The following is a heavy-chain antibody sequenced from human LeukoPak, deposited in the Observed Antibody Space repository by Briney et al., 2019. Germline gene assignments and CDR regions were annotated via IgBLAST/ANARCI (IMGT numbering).Heavy chain of an antibody. Sequence: SETLSLTRTVSGGSISTSSYYWGWVRQPPGTGLEWIGNIFYSGSTYYSPSLKSRVTISLDTSRNQFSLKLNSVTAADTAVYYCARGRRYGSGTYYNNRVPFDYWGQGTLVTVSS. V-gene: IGHV4-39*07. CDR3: ARGRRYGSGTYYNNRVPFDY. D-gene: IGHD3-10*01. CDR1: GGSISTSSYY. CDR2: IFYSGST. J-gene: IGHJ4*02.